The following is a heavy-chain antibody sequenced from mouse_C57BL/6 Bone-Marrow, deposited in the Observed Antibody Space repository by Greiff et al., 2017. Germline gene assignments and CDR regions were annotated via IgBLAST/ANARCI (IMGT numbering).Heavy chain of an antibody. D-gene: IGHD1-1*01. CDR3: ARHGYYGSSYGFAY. V-gene: IGHV1-39*01. Sequence: EVQLQQSGPELVKPGASVTISCKASGYSFTDYNMNWVKPSNGKSLEWIGVINPNSGTTSYNQKFKGKATLTVDQSSSTAYVQLNSLTSEDSAVYYCARHGYYGSSYGFAYWGQGTLVTVSA. CDR1: GYSFTDYN. J-gene: IGHJ3*01. CDR2: INPNSGTT.